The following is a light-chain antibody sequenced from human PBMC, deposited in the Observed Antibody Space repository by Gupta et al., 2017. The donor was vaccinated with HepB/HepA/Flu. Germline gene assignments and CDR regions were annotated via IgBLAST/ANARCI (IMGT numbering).Light chain of an antibody. CDR3: SSYTGDSVI. J-gene: IGLJ1*01. CDR2: DVT. Sequence: QSALTQPASVSASPGQAIAISCTGTSSDVGAYSHVSWYQQHPDKAPRLILYDVTYRPSGVSSRFSGSKSGTTASLKIAGLQTEDEEDYYCSSYTGDSVIFGTGTKVTVL. V-gene: IGLV2-14*03. CDR1: SSDVGAYSH.